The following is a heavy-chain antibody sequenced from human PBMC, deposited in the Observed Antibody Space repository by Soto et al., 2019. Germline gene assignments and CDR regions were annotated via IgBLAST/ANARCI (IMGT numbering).Heavy chain of an antibody. CDR2: IWYDGSNK. Sequence: QVQLVESGGGVVQPGRSLRLSCAASGFTFSSYGMHWVRQAPGKGLEWVAVIWYDGSNKYYADSVKGRFTISRDNSKNXLXXXXXXXXXXXXXXXXXXXXXXXXXVATQGGWGQGTLVTVSS. J-gene: IGHJ4*02. D-gene: IGHD5-12*01. CDR3: XXXXXXXXVATQGG. V-gene: IGHV3-33*01. CDR1: GFTFSSYG.